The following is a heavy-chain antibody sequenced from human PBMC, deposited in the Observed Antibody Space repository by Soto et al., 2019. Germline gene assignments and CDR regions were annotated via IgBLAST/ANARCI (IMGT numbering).Heavy chain of an antibody. Sequence: PGESLKISCKGSGYSFTSYWIGWVRQMPGKGLEWMGIIYPGDSGTRYSPSFQGQVTISADKSISTAYLQWSSLKASDTAMYYCARLRDCSSTSCDAFDIWGQGTMVTVSS. J-gene: IGHJ3*02. CDR3: ARLRDCSSTSCDAFDI. CDR1: GYSFTSYW. CDR2: IYPGDSGT. D-gene: IGHD2-2*01. V-gene: IGHV5-51*01.